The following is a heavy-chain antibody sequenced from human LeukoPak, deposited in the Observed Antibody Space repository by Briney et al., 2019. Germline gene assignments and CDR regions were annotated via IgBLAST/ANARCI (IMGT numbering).Heavy chain of an antibody. J-gene: IGHJ4*02. CDR1: GFTFSSYS. V-gene: IGHV3-48*04. CDR2: ISSSGSTI. CDR3: ARESGYSSSGLDY. Sequence: GGSLRLSCAASGFTFSSYSMNWVRQAPGKGLEWVSYISSSGSTIYYADSVKGRFTISRDNAKNSLYLQMNSLRAEDTAVYYCARESGYSSSGLDYWGQGTLVTVSS. D-gene: IGHD6-19*01.